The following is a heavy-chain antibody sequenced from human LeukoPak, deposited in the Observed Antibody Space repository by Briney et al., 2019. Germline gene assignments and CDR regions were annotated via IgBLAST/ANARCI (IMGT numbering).Heavy chain of an antibody. D-gene: IGHD3-16*01. CDR1: GYTCTGYY. Sequence: ASVKVSCKASGYTCTGYYMHWVRQAPGQGLEWMEWINPNSGGTNYAQKFQGRVTMTRDTSISTAYMELSRLRSDDTAVYYCARDDYDYVWGRYGMDVWGQGTTVTVSS. CDR2: INPNSGGT. J-gene: IGHJ6*02. CDR3: ARDDYDYVWGRYGMDV. V-gene: IGHV1-2*02.